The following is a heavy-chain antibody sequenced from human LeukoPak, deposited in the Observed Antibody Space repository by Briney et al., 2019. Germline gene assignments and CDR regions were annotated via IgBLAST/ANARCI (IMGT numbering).Heavy chain of an antibody. CDR2: ISYDGSNK. D-gene: IGHD3-10*01. CDR3: ARYGPMVRGVPLNYYYYYGMDV. J-gene: IGHJ6*02. V-gene: IGHV3-30*03. CDR1: GFTFSSYG. Sequence: GGSLRLSCAASGFTFSSYGMHWVRQAPGKGLEWVAVISYDGSNKYYADSVKGRFTISRDNSKNTLYLQMNSLRAEDTAVYYCARYGPMVRGVPLNYYYYYGMDVWGQGTTVTVSS.